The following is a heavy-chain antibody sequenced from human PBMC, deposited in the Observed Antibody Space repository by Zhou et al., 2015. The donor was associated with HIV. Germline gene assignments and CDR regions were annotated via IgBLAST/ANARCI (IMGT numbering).Heavy chain of an antibody. CDR3: ARVVRGVGAYFDY. J-gene: IGHJ4*02. V-gene: IGHV1-2*02. D-gene: IGHD1-26*01. CDR1: GGTFSSYA. CDR2: LDPYSGDT. Sequence: QVQLVQSGAEVKKPGSSVKVSCKASGGTFSSYAISWVRQAPGQGLEWMGCLDPYSGDTDSAQKFQGRVTMTRDTSITTAYMDLTRLTSDDTAVYFCARVVRGVGAYFDYWGQGTLVTVSS.